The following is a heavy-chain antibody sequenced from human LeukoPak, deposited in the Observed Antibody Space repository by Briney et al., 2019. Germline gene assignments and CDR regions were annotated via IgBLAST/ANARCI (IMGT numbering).Heavy chain of an antibody. CDR2: IYYNEDT. CDR1: GVSIYSRTYY. Sequence: TSETLSLTCSVSGVSIYSRTYYWAWIRQPPGKGLEFIGSIYYNEDTFHNPSLKSRLTISVDTSANLFSLRLTSVTAADTATYYCARQLAAGNDGFDVWGQGTVVTVSS. D-gene: IGHD2-15*01. V-gene: IGHV4-39*01. CDR3: ARQLAAGNDGFDV. J-gene: IGHJ3*01.